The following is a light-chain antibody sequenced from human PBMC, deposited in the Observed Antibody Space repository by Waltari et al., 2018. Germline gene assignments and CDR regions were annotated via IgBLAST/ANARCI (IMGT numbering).Light chain of an antibody. CDR3: QQHDNPPWT. V-gene: IGKV1-33*01. J-gene: IGKJ1*01. Sequence: DIQITQSPSSLSASVGERVTITCRASQGVSNWLAWYQQKPGKAPKLLIYRASNLETGVPSRFIGRGSGTDFTLTITSLQPEDFATYYCQQHDNPPWTFGQGTKVDIK. CDR1: QGVSNW. CDR2: RAS.